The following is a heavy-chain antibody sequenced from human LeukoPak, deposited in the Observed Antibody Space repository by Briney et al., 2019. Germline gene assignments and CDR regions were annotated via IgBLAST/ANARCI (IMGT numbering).Heavy chain of an antibody. CDR1: GGSISSYY. D-gene: IGHD6-13*01. CDR2: IYYSGTT. V-gene: IGHV4-59*01. J-gene: IGHJ5*02. CDR3: AREVSSRYSTSFGWFDP. Sequence: EXXSLTCTVSGGSISSYYWSWIRQPPGKGLEGIGHIYYSGTTNYNPSLQSRVTISVDTSKTQFSLKLSSVTAADTAVYYCAREVSSRYSTSFGWFDPWGQGTLVTVSS.